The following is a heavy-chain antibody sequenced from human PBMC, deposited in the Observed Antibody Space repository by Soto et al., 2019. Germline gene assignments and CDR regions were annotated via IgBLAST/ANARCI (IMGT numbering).Heavy chain of an antibody. Sequence: QVQLVESGGGVVQPGRSLRLSCAASGFTFSSYDMHWVRQAPGKGLEWVAVIWYDASNKYYADSVKGRFTISRDNFKNTLYLQMNRLRAEDTAVYYCARDRCSSSSCYLSYYYYMYVWGKGTTLAVAS. V-gene: IGHV3-33*01. CDR2: IWYDASNK. CDR3: ARDRCSSSSCYLSYYYYMYV. D-gene: IGHD2-2*01. J-gene: IGHJ6*03. CDR1: GFTFSSYD.